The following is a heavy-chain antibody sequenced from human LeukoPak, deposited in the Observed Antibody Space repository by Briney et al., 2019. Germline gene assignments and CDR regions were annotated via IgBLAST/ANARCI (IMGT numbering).Heavy chain of an antibody. Sequence: PGGSLRLSCAASGFTFNSYGMHWVRQAPGKGLEWVAVISYDGSKKYYADSVKGRFTISRDNAKNSLYLQMNSLRAEDTAVYYCAELGITMIGGVWGKGTTVTISS. CDR1: GFTFNSYG. CDR3: AELGITMIGGV. J-gene: IGHJ6*04. D-gene: IGHD3-10*02. CDR2: ISYDGSKK. V-gene: IGHV3-30*18.